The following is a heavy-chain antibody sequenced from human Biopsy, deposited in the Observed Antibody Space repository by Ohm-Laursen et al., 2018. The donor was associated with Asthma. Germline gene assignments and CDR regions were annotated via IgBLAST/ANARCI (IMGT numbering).Heavy chain of an antibody. D-gene: IGHD6-13*01. J-gene: IGHJ5*02. V-gene: IGHV1-2*06. CDR1: GYTFIGCH. CDR3: ARGQKSAGDRWFDP. CDR2: TNPNSGGT. Sequence: ASVTVSCKASGYTFIGCHIHWMRQAPGQGLEWMARTNPNSGGTNYAQKFQGRVTMTRDTSISTAYMEVSRLRSDDTAVYYCARGQKSAGDRWFDPWGQGTLVTVSS.